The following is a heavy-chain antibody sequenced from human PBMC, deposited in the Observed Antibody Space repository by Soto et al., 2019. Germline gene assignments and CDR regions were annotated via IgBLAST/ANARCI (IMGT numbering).Heavy chain of an antibody. V-gene: IGHV1-18*01. CDR1: GYTFTSYG. CDR2: ISAYNGNT. CDR3: ARDMGAPSGAALKGYYVTVLEFDY. J-gene: IGHJ4*02. D-gene: IGHD3-10*02. Sequence: ASVKVSCKASGYTFTSYGISWVRQAPGQGLEWMGWISAYNGNTNYAQKLQGRVTMTTDTSTSTAYMELRSLRSDDTAVYYCARDMGAPSGAALKGYYVTVLEFDYWGQGTLVTVSS.